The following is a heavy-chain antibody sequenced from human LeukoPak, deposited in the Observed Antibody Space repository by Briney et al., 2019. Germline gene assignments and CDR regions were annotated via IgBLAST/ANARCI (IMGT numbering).Heavy chain of an antibody. D-gene: IGHD1-26*01. V-gene: IGHV4-34*01. CDR1: GGSFRGYY. CDR3: ASEVEVGARYFDY. J-gene: IGHJ4*02. Sequence: SETLSLTCAVYGGSFRGYYWSWIRQPPGKGLEWIGEINHSGSTNYNPSLKSRVTISVDTSKNQFSLKLSSVTAADTAVYYCASEVEVGARYFDYWGQGTLVTVSS. CDR2: INHSGST.